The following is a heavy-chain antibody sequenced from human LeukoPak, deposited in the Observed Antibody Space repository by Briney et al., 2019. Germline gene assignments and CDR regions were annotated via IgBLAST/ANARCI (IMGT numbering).Heavy chain of an antibody. CDR3: ARGRVYCSSTSCYPLEANWFDP. J-gene: IGHJ5*02. CDR2: IYYSGST. CDR1: GGSISSGGYS. D-gene: IGHD2-2*01. Sequence: SETLSLTCTVSGGSISSGGYSWSWIRQHPGKGLEWIGYIYYSGSTYYNPSLKSRVTISVDTSKNQFSLKLSSVTAADTAVYYCARGRVYCSSTSCYPLEANWFDPWGQGTLVTVSS. V-gene: IGHV4-31*03.